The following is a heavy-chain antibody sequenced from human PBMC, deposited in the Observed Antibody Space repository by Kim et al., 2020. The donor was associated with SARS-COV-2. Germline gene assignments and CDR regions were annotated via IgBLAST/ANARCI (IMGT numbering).Heavy chain of an antibody. CDR1: GFTFSSYG. CDR3: ARDRPKRWLQSVLERKYYYYGMDV. J-gene: IGHJ6*02. CDR2: IWYDGSNK. V-gene: IGHV3-33*01. Sequence: GGSLRLSCAASGFTFSSYGMHWVRQAPGKGLEWVAVIWYDGSNKYYADSVKGRFTISRDNSKNTLYLQMNSLRAEDTAVYYCARDRPKRWLQSVLERKYYYYGMDVWGQGTTVTVSS. D-gene: IGHD5-12*01.